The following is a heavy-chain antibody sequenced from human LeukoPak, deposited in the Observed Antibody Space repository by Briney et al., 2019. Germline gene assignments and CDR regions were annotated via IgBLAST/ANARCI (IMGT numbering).Heavy chain of an antibody. Sequence: GGSLRLSCAGSGFTFNTYSMHWVRQAPGKGLEWVSYISSSGSPIYYADSVKGRFTISRDNAKNSLSLQMNSPRAEDTAVYYCARDVGPNKFDYWGQGTLVTVSS. J-gene: IGHJ4*02. CDR2: ISSSGSPI. V-gene: IGHV3-48*01. CDR1: GFTFNTYS. CDR3: ARDVGPNKFDY. D-gene: IGHD1/OR15-1a*01.